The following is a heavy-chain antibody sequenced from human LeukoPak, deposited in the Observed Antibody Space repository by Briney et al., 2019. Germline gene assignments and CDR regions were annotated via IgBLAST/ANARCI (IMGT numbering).Heavy chain of an antibody. CDR1: GGTFSSYT. D-gene: IGHD2-2*02. CDR2: IIPILGIA. Sequence: ASVKVSCKASGGTFSSYTISWVRQAPGQGLERMGRIIPILGIANYAQKFQGRVTITADKSTSTAYMELSSLRSEDTAVYYCATDCSSTSCYIDHDAFDIWGQGTMVTVSS. V-gene: IGHV1-69*02. J-gene: IGHJ3*02. CDR3: ATDCSSTSCYIDHDAFDI.